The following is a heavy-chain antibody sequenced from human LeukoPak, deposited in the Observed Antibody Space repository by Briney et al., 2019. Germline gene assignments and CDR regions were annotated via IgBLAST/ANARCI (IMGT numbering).Heavy chain of an antibody. J-gene: IGHJ4*02. V-gene: IGHV4-39*01. CDR2: IYYRGST. D-gene: IGHD2-8*01. CDR3: ARQGVFSYDLF. CDR1: GGSINSTDYY. Sequence: PSETLSLTCTVSGGSINSTDYYWGWIRPPPGKGLEWIGAIYYRGSTYYNPSLKSRVTISIDTSNHQFSLRVTSVTAADTAVYFRARQGVFSYDLFWGQGTLVTVSS.